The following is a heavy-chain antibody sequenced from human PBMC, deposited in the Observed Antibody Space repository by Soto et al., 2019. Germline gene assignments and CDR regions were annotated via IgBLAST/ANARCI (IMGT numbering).Heavy chain of an antibody. J-gene: IGHJ6*02. D-gene: IGHD2-2*01. Sequence: ASVKVSCKASGYTFTGYYMHWVRQAPGQGLEWMGWINPNSGGTNYAQKFQGRVTMTRDTSISTAYMELSRLRSDDTAVYYCARLRYCSSTSCPPLNGMDVWGQGTTVTVSS. CDR2: INPNSGGT. CDR3: ARLRYCSSTSCPPLNGMDV. CDR1: GYTFTGYY. V-gene: IGHV1-2*02.